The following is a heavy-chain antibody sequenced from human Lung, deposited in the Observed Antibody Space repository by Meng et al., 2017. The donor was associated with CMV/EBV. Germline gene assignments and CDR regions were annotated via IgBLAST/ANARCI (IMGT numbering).Heavy chain of an antibody. CDR3: ARERLLREPPYYGMDV. CDR2: INPSSGGT. D-gene: IGHD3-10*01. V-gene: IGHV1-2*02. Sequence: ASVKVSXKASGYTFTAYYMHWVRQAPGQGLEWMGWINPSSGGTIYAQNFQGRVTMTTDTSNSTAYMEVSRLTSDDTAVYYCARERLLREPPYYGMDVWGQGSXVNGAS. J-gene: IGHJ6*02. CDR1: GYTFTAYY.